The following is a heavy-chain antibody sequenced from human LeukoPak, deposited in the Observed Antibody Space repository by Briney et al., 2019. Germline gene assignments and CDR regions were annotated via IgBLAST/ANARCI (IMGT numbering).Heavy chain of an antibody. J-gene: IGHJ3*02. CDR2: INWNGGST. CDR3: ARVKGDYAGWRAFDI. D-gene: IGHD4-23*01. Sequence: PGGSLRLSCAASGFTFDDYGMSWVRQAPGKGLEWVSGINWNGGSTGYADSVKGRFTISRDNAKNSLYLQMNNLRAEDTALYYCARVKGDYAGWRAFDIWGQGTMATVSS. V-gene: IGHV3-20*04. CDR1: GFTFDDYG.